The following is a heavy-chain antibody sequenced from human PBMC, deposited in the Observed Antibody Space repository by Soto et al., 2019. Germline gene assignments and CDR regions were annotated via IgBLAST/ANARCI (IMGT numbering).Heavy chain of an antibody. CDR3: ARGSYVWGSYRIDAFDI. CDR1: GGTFSSYA. D-gene: IGHD3-16*02. CDR2: IIPIFGTA. V-gene: IGHV1-69*01. J-gene: IGHJ3*02. Sequence: QVQLVQSGAEVKKPGSSVKVSCKASGGTFSSYAISWVRQAPGQGLEWMGGIIPIFGTANYAQKFQGRVTITADESTSTAYRELSSLRSEDTAVYYCARGSYVWGSYRIDAFDIWGQGTMVTVSS.